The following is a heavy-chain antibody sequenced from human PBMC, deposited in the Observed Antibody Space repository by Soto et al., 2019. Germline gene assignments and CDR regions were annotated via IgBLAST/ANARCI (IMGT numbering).Heavy chain of an antibody. CDR3: ATLREVEYY. V-gene: IGHV3-48*04. J-gene: IGHJ4*02. D-gene: IGHD1-26*01. CDR1: GFTFSSYS. Sequence: GGSLRLSCAASGFTFSSYSMNWVRQAPGKGLEWVSYISSSSSTIYYADSVKGRFTISRDNAKNSLYLQMNSLRAEDTAVYYCATLREVEYYWGQGTLVTVSS. CDR2: ISSSSSTI.